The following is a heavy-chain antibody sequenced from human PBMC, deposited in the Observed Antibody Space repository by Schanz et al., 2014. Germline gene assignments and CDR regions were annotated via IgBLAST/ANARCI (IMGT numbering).Heavy chain of an antibody. CDR3: AKVAPAATYLDS. V-gene: IGHV3-7*03. D-gene: IGHD2-2*01. CDR2: IKQDGSEK. J-gene: IGHJ4*02. CDR1: GFTFSSYD. Sequence: EVQLVESGGGLAQPGRSRRLSCEASGFTFSSYDIHWVRQAPGKGLEWVANIKQDGSEKYYVDSVKGRFTISRDNAKISLFLQMNSLSAEDTAVYYCAKVAPAATYLDSWGLGTLVTVSS.